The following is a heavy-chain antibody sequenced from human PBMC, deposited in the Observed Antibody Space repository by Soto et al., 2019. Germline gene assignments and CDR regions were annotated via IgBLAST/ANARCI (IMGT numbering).Heavy chain of an antibody. CDR2: TYYRPKWYN. V-gene: IGHV6-1*01. CDR1: VVRVSSTASA. CDR3: ARDLGAFDI. Sequence: PSQTASLACPAFVVRVSSTASALALIRQSPSRGLEWLGRTYYRPKWYNDYAVSVKSRITINPDTSRNQFSLQLNSVTPENTAVSYCARDLGAFDIWGQGTMV. D-gene: IGHD7-27*01. J-gene: IGHJ3*02.